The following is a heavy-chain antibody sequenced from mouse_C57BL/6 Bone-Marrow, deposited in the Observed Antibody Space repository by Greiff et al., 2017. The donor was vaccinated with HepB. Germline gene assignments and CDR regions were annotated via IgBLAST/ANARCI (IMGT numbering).Heavy chain of an antibody. V-gene: IGHV1-82*01. J-gene: IGHJ2*01. CDR1: GYAFSSSW. D-gene: IGHD2-1*01. Sequence: VQLQQSGPELVKPGASVKISCKASGYAFSSSWMNWVKQRPGKGLEWIGRIYPGDGDTNYNGKFKGKATITADTSSNTAYLQLSSLTSEDTAIYYCARSLYGNYLWGQGTTLTVSS. CDR2: IYPGDGDT. CDR3: ARSLYGNYL.